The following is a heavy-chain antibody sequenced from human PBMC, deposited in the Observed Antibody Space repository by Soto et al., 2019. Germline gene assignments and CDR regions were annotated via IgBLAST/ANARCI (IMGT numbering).Heavy chain of an antibody. Sequence: LRLSCAASGFTFSNAWMNWVRQAPGKGLEWVGRIKSKTDGGTTDYAALVKGRFTISRDDSKNTLYLQMNSLKTEDTAAYYCTTDPVTMIVVVPSSGWGQGTLVTVSS. V-gene: IGHV3-15*07. J-gene: IGHJ4*02. D-gene: IGHD3-22*01. CDR1: GFTFSNAW. CDR2: IKSKTDGGTT. CDR3: TTDPVTMIVVVPSSG.